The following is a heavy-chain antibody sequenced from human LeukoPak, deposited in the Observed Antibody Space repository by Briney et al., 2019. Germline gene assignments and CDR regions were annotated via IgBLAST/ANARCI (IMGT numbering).Heavy chain of an antibody. D-gene: IGHD3-22*01. Sequence: GASVKVSCKASGYTFTGYYMHWVRQAPGQGLEWMGWINPNSGGTNYAQKFQGRITMTRDTSISTAYMELSRLRSDDTAVYYCVRVRVYDYYDSSGYYDYWGQGTLVTVSS. J-gene: IGHJ4*02. V-gene: IGHV1-2*02. CDR1: GYTFTGYY. CDR3: VRVRVYDYYDSSGYYDY. CDR2: INPNSGGT.